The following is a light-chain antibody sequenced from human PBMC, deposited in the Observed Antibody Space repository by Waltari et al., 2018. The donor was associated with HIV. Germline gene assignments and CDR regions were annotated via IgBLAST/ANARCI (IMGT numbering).Light chain of an antibody. CDR2: DAS. CDR3: QQFNSYPLT. CDR1: QDIRVA. V-gene: IGKV1-13*02. Sequence: AIQLTQSPSSLSASVGDRVTITCRVSQDIRVALAWHQQKPGKPPKLLIHDASSLETGVPSKFSGSGAGADFTLTISSLQPEDFATYYCQQFNSYPLTFGAGTTVEIK. J-gene: IGKJ4*01.